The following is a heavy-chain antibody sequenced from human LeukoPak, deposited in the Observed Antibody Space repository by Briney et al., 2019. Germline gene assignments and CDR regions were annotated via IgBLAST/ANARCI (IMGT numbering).Heavy chain of an antibody. CDR2: IFHTGNT. J-gene: IGHJ4*02. V-gene: IGHV4-4*02. CDR3: ATEMYYDGSGPHFDY. D-gene: IGHD3-16*01. Sequence: SGTLSLTCAVSGGSISSSNWWSWVRQPPGKGLVWIGEIFHTGNTNYNPSLKSRVTISADQSKNQFSLKLSSVTAADTAVYYCATEMYYDGSGPHFDYWGQGTLVTVSS. CDR1: GGSISSSNW.